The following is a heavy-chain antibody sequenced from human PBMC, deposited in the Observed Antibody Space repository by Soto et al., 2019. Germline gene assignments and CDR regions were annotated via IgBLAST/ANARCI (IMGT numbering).Heavy chain of an antibody. V-gene: IGHV3-48*01. CDR2: ISSSSSTI. CDR3: ARADSGYAHGYYYYGMDV. CDR1: GFTFSSYS. D-gene: IGHD5-12*01. J-gene: IGHJ6*02. Sequence: EVQLVESGGGLVQPGGSLRLSCAASGFTFSSYSMNWVRQAPGKGLEWVSYISSSSSTIYYADSVKGRFTISRDNAKNSLDLQMNSRRAEDTAVYYCARADSGYAHGYYYYGMDVWGQGTTVTVSS.